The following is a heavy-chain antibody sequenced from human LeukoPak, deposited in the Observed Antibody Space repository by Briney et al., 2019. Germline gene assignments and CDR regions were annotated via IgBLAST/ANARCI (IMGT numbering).Heavy chain of an antibody. CDR3: ATDLYVAYYDILIGSPNALDV. V-gene: IGHV3-74*01. CDR2: IDGDGSGA. CDR1: GFIFSSYR. J-gene: IGHJ3*01. Sequence: GRSLRLSCAASGFIFSSYRLHWVRQAPGKGPVWVSHIDGDGSGADYADSVRGRFTISRDNAKKTLYLQMNSLRAEDTAVYYCATDLYVAYYDILIGSPNALDVWGQGTMVTVSS. D-gene: IGHD3-9*01.